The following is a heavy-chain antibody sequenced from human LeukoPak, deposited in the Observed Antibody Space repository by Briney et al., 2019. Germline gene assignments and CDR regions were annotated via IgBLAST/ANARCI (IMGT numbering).Heavy chain of an antibody. CDR1: GGSISSSSYY. CDR3: ARHPLFFCSSASCYTYYFDY. CDR2: IYYSGST. D-gene: IGHD2-2*02. V-gene: IGHV4-39*01. Sequence: SETLSLTCTVSGGSISSSSYYWGWIGQPPGKGLEWIGSIYYSGSTYYNPSLKSRVTISVDTSKNQFSLKLSSVTAADTAVYYCARHPLFFCSSASCYTYYFDYWGQGTLVTVSS. J-gene: IGHJ4*02.